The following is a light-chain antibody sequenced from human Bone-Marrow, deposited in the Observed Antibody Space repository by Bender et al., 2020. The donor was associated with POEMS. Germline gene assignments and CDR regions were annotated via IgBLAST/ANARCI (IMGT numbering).Light chain of an antibody. CDR3: CSYAGSRTYV. J-gene: IGLJ1*01. CDR1: SSNIGNYRL. V-gene: IGLV2-23*01. Sequence: QSALTQPASVSGSPGQSIIVSCTGDSSNIGNYRLVSWYQQYPGKAPKLMIYEGTRRPSGVSDRFSGSTSGTTASLTISGLQAEDEADYYCCSYAGSRTYVFGTGTKVTVL. CDR2: EGT.